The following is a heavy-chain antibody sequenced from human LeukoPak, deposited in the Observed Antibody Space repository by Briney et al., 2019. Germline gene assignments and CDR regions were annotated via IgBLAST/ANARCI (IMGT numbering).Heavy chain of an antibody. Sequence: GGSLRLSCAASGFTFSSYSMNWVRQAPGKGLEWVSSISSSSSYIYYADSVKGRFTISRDNAKNSLYLQMNSLRAEDTAVYYCARDFSMDGSGSYDYWGQGTLVTVSS. CDR2: ISSSSSYI. V-gene: IGHV3-21*01. D-gene: IGHD3-10*01. CDR3: ARDFSMDGSGSYDY. J-gene: IGHJ4*02. CDR1: GFTFSSYS.